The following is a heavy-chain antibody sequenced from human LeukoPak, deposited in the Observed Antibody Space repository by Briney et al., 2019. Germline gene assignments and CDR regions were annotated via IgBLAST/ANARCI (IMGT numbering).Heavy chain of an antibody. CDR2: FYTSGST. D-gene: IGHD2-2*01. Sequence: SETLSLTCTVSGGSISSGYYYWNWIRQPAGKGLEWIGRFYTSGSTNYNPSLKSRVTISVDTSKNQFSLDLSSVTAADTAVYYCARDIVVVPAARSYAFDIWGQGTVVTVSS. CDR3: ARDIVVVPAARSYAFDI. V-gene: IGHV4-61*02. CDR1: GGSISSGYYY. J-gene: IGHJ3*02.